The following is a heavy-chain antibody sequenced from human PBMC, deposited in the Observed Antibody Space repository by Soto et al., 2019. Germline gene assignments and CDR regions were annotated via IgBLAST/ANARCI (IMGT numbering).Heavy chain of an antibody. J-gene: IGHJ6*02. Sequence: QVHLVQSGVEVKKPGASVKVSCTAHGYNLREYGVSWLRQVPGQGFEWMGWISGDNVNRRSSQSCQDRLTMTTDTAMNRASMELRSLRSDDKAVYFCGREAQQLAQEHYIQFNHLNVWGQGTSVTDSS. V-gene: IGHV1-18*01. CDR2: ISGDNVNR. D-gene: IGHD6-13*01. CDR1: GYNLREYG. CDR3: GREAQQLAQEHYIQFNHLNV.